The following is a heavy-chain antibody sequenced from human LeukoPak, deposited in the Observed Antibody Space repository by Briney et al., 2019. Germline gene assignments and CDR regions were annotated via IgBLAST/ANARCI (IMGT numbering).Heavy chain of an antibody. J-gene: IGHJ4*02. D-gene: IGHD3-22*01. CDR2: IYYSGST. CDR3: ASASSGYYYYFDY. Sequence: KPSESLSLTCTVSGGSISSHYWSWIRQPPGKGLERIGYIYYSGSTNYNPSLKSRVTISVDTSKNQFSLKLSSVTAADTAVYYCASASSGYYYYFDYWGQGTLVTVSS. V-gene: IGHV4-59*11. CDR1: GGSISSHY.